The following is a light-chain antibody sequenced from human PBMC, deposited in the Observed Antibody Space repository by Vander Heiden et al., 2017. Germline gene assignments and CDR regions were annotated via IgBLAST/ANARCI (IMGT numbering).Light chain of an antibody. CDR2: EVS. V-gene: IGLV2-14*01. J-gene: IGLJ3*02. CDR1: SSDVGGYNY. Sequence: SALTQPASVSVSPGHSITISCTGTSSDVGGYNYVSWYQQHPGKAPKLMIYEVSNRPSGVSNRFSGSKSGNTASLTISGLQAEDEADYYCSSYTSSSTLVFGGGTKLTVL. CDR3: SSYTSSSTLV.